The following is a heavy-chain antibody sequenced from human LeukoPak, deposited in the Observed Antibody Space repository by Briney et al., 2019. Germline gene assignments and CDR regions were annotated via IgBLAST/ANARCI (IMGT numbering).Heavy chain of an antibody. D-gene: IGHD2-2*01. J-gene: IGHJ4*02. CDR2: INPNSGGT. V-gene: IGHV1-2*06. CDR1: GYTFTGYY. CDR3: ATVGGYCSSTSCYGGGGY. Sequence: ASVKVSCKASGYTFTGYYMHWVRQAPGQGLEWMGRINPNSGGTNYAQKFQGRVTMTRDTSISTAYMELSRLRSDDTAVYYCATVGGYCSSTSCYGGGGYWGQGTLVTVSS.